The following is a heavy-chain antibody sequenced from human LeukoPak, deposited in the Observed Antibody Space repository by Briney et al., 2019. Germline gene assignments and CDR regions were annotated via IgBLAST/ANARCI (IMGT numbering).Heavy chain of an antibody. CDR3: ARHSTGSYFPNWFDP. Sequence: KPSETLSLTCAVYGGSFSGYYWSWIRQPPGKGLEWIGEINHSGSTNYNPSLKSRVTISVDTSKNQFSLKLSSVTAADTAVYYCARHSTGSYFPNWFDPWGQGTLVTVSS. CDR1: GGSFSGYY. V-gene: IGHV4-34*01. D-gene: IGHD1-26*01. J-gene: IGHJ5*02. CDR2: INHSGST.